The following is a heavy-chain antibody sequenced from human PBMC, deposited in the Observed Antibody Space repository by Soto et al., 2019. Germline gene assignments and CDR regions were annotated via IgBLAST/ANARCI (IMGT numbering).Heavy chain of an antibody. D-gene: IGHD3-10*01. Sequence: ASVKVSCKASGYTFTSYDINWVRQATGQGLEWMGWMNPNNGNTGYAQKIQGRVTMTTNTSMSTAYMELSSLRSDDTAVYYCAREGDYFGSGSYSLPLDYWGQGTLVTVSS. CDR2: MNPNNGNT. J-gene: IGHJ4*02. V-gene: IGHV1-8*01. CDR3: AREGDYFGSGSYSLPLDY. CDR1: GYTFTSYD.